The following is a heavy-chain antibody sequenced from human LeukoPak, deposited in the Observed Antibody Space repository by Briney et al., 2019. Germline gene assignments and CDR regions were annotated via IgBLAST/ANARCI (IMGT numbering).Heavy chain of an antibody. J-gene: IGHJ4*02. V-gene: IGHV3-7*01. Sequence: GGSLRLSCAASGFTSSNYWMSWVRQAPGKGLEWVANINQHGTEKYYVGSVEGRFTVSRDNTKNSLFLQMNSLRTEDTAVHYCAREFDYWGQGTLVTVSS. CDR3: AREFDY. CDR1: GFTSSNYW. CDR2: INQHGTEK.